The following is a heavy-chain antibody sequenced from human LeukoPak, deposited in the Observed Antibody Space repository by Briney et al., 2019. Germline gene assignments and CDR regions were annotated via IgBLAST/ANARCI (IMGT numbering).Heavy chain of an antibody. CDR2: IYHSGST. CDR3: ARTRDFWSGLDL. D-gene: IGHD3-3*01. J-gene: IGHJ5*02. CDR1: GGSISSGGYY. V-gene: IGHV4-30-2*02. Sequence: PSQTLSLTCTVSGGSISSGGYYWSWIRQPPGKGLEWIGYIYHSGSTYYNPSLKSRVTISVDTSKNQFSLKLSSVTAADTAVYYCARTRDFWSGLDLWGQGTLVTVSS.